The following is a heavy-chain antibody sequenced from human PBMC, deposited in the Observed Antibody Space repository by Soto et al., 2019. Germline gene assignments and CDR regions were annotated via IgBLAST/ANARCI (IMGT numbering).Heavy chain of an antibody. J-gene: IGHJ4*02. V-gene: IGHV3-30*18. CDR3: AKAFGGGYDYDFDY. CDR2: ISYDGSNK. D-gene: IGHD5-12*01. CDR1: GFTFSSYG. Sequence: GGSLRLSCAASGFTFSSYGMHWVRQAPGKGLEWVAVISYDGSNKYYADSVKGRFTISRDNSKNTLYLQMNSLRAEDTAVYYCAKAFGGGYDYDFDYWGQGTLVTVSS.